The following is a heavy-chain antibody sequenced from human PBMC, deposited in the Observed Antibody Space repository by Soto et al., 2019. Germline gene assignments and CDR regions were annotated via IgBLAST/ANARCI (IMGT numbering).Heavy chain of an antibody. CDR3: AGSTILETGSAPFDY. Sequence: QVPLVQSGAEGKKPGASVKVSCKASGYTFTGHYMHWVRQAPGQGPEWMGWINPKNGDTIYAQKFQGRVTMTRDTSISTAYMELSRLGSDDTAVYFCAGSTILETGSAPFDYWGQGTLVTVSS. D-gene: IGHD2-8*02. V-gene: IGHV1-2*02. J-gene: IGHJ4*02. CDR2: INPKNGDT. CDR1: GYTFTGHY.